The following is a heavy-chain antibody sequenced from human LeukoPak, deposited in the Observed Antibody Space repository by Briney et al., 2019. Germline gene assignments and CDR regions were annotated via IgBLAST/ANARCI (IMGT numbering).Heavy chain of an antibody. V-gene: IGHV1-18*01. J-gene: IGHJ3*02. Sequence: ASVKVSCKASGYTFSSYAITWVRQAPGQGLEWMGWISVYSGNTNYAQKFQGRVTMTADTSTSTAIMELRSLRSDDTAVYYCARDSGITNMFGGGRGSALEEPNDVFDMWGQGTMVIVSS. CDR1: GYTFSSYA. D-gene: IGHD3-16*01. CDR2: ISVYSGNT. CDR3: ARDSGITNMFGGGRGSALEEPNDVFDM.